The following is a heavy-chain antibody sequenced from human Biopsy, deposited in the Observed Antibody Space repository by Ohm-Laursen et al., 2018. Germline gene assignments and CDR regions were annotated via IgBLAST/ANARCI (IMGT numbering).Heavy chain of an antibody. CDR2: VNPKKGDT. Sequence: ASVKVSCKTTGYTFTDDQIHWVREAPGQGLEWMGLVNPKKGDTRYAQKFQGRVTMTSDVSVATAYMELTGLTSDDTAVYFCSREQHYYSAWGQGTLVTVPS. J-gene: IGHJ5*02. V-gene: IGHV1-2*06. CDR3: SREQHYYSA. CDR1: GYTFTDDQ. D-gene: IGHD2-21*02.